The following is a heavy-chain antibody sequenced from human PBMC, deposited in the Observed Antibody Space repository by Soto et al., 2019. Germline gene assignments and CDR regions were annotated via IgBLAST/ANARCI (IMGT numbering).Heavy chain of an antibody. CDR1: GFTFSSYS. CDR2: ISSSSSTI. CDR3: ARHPERIAEIGWFDP. Sequence: GGSLRLSCAASGFTFSSYSMNWGRQAPVKWLEWVSYISSSSSTIYYADSVKGRFTISRDNAKNSLYLQMNSLRAEDTAVYYCARHPERIAEIGWFDPWGQGTLVIVSS. V-gene: IGHV3-48*01. D-gene: IGHD6-13*01. J-gene: IGHJ5*02.